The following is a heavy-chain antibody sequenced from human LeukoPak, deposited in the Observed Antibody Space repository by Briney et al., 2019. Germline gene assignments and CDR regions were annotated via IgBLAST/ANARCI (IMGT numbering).Heavy chain of an antibody. CDR3: ARERGATDGDAFDI. D-gene: IGHD1-26*01. J-gene: IGHJ3*02. V-gene: IGHV1-18*01. Sequence: ASVKVSCKPSGYTFTNYGISWVRQAPGQGLEWMGWISPYNGKTNYAQKIQDRVTMTTDTSTSTAYMELRILRSDDTAVYYCARERGATDGDAFDIWGQGTMVTVSS. CDR1: GYTFTNYG. CDR2: ISPYNGKT.